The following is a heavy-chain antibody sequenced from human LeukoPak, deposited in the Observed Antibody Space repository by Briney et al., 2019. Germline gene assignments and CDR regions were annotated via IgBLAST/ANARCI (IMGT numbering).Heavy chain of an antibody. Sequence: ASVKVSCKASGYTFTSYYMHWVRQAPGQGLEWMGIINPSGGSTSYAQKFQGRVTMTRDMSTSTVYMELSSLRSEDTAVYYCASSIAAAGTNYYYYYMDVWQRDHGHRLL. J-gene: IGHJ6*03. CDR1: GYTFTSYY. CDR2: INPSGGST. V-gene: IGHV1-46*01. D-gene: IGHD6-13*01. CDR3: ASSIAAAGTNYYYYYMDV.